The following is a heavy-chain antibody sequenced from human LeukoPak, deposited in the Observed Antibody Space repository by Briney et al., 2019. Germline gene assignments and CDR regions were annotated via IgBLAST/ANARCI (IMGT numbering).Heavy chain of an antibody. D-gene: IGHD3-22*01. CDR3: ARVRYYDSSGYYPRRAFDI. V-gene: IGHV4-61*02. Sequence: PSETLSLTCTVSGGSISSGSYYWSWIRQPAGKGLEWIGRIYTSGSTKYNPSLKSRVTISIDTSKNQFSLKLSSVAAADTAVYYGARVRYYDSSGYYPRRAFDIWGQGTMVTVSS. CDR2: IYTSGST. CDR1: GGSISSGSYY. J-gene: IGHJ3*02.